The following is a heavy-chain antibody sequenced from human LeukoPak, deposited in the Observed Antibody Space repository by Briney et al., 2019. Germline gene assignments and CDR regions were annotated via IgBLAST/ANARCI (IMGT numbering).Heavy chain of an antibody. V-gene: IGHV4-34*01. D-gene: IGHD1-26*01. CDR1: GGSFSGYY. J-gene: IGHJ4*02. CDR2: INHSGST. Sequence: SETLSLTCAVYGGSFSGYYWSWIRQPPGKGLEWIGEINHSGSTNYNPSLKSRVTISVDTSKNQFSLKLGSVTAADTAVYYCATAGYRYSGSYSFDYWGQGTLVTVSS. CDR3: ATAGYRYSGSYSFDY.